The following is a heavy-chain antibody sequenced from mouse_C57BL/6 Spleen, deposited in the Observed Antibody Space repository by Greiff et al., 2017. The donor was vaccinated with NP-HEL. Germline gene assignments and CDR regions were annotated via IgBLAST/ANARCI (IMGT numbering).Heavy chain of an antibody. Sequence: QVQLQQPGAELVMPGASVKLSCKASGYTFTSYWMHWVKQRPGQGLEWIGEIDPSDSYTNYNQKFKGKSTLTVDKSSSTAYMQLSSLTSEDSAVYYCARTVVRDWYFDVWGTGTTVTVSS. CDR2: IDPSDSYT. V-gene: IGHV1-69*01. D-gene: IGHD1-1*01. CDR1: GYTFTSYW. CDR3: ARTVVRDWYFDV. J-gene: IGHJ1*03.